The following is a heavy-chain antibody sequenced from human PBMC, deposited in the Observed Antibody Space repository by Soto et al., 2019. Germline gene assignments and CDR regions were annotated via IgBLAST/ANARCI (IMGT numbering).Heavy chain of an antibody. Sequence: QVQLVESGGGLVQTSGSLRIACAASGFTFSDYYMSWVRQAPGKGLEWVSYISSSGNTIYYADSVKGRFTISRDNAKNSGYLQMNSLRAEDTALYFCAKMSSENYYDPVFSWGQGTLVTVSS. CDR1: GFTFSDYY. D-gene: IGHD3-22*01. J-gene: IGHJ4*02. CDR2: ISSSGNTI. V-gene: IGHV3-11*01. CDR3: AKMSSENYYDPVFS.